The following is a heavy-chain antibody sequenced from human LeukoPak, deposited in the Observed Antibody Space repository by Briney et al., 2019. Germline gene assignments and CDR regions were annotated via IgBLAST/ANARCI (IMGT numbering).Heavy chain of an antibody. CDR2: ISGSSSYI. CDR3: ARNYDSSGHFDY. J-gene: IGHJ4*02. D-gene: IGHD3-22*01. V-gene: IGHV3-21*01. CDR1: GFPFSSYF. Sequence: PGGSLRLSCAASGFPFSSYFMNWVRQARGKGLEWVSSISGSSSYIYYADSVKGRFTISRDNAKNSLYLQMNSLRAEDTAVYYCARNYDSSGHFDYWGQGTLVTVSS.